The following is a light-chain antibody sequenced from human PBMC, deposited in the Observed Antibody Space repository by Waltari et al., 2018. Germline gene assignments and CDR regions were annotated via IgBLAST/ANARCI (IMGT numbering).Light chain of an antibody. V-gene: IGKV1-9*01. CDR2: AAS. CDR1: QAIGRY. J-gene: IGKJ1*01. Sequence: DIQLTQSPSFVSASVGDRVTITCRASQAIGRYLAWYQQKPGNAPQFLVYAASTLQSGVPARFSGSGSGTEFTLTISSLQPEDFATYYCQQPYFYPRTFGQGTKVDIK. CDR3: QQPYFYPRT.